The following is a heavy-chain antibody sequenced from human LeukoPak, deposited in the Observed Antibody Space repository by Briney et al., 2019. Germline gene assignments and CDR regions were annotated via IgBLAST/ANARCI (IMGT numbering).Heavy chain of an antibody. CDR2: ISGSGGST. CDR1: GFTFSSYA. J-gene: IGHJ5*02. CDR3: AKAGCGSCYFGWFDP. Sequence: PGGSLRLSCAASGFTFSSYAMSWVRQAPGKGLEWVSAISGSGGSTYYADSVKGRLTISRDNSKNTLYLQMNSLRAEDTAVYYCAKAGCGSCYFGWFDPWGQGTLVTVSS. V-gene: IGHV3-23*01. D-gene: IGHD2-15*01.